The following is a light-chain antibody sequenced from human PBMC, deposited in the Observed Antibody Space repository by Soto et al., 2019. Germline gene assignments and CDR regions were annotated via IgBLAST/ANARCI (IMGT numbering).Light chain of an antibody. CDR3: QQYGNWPLT. V-gene: IGKV3-11*01. Sequence: EIVLTQSPGTLSLSPGERASLSCRASQSVGNFLVWYQQKPGQAPSLLIYDTSNRATGIPARFSCSGSGTDFTLTISSLEPEDFAIYYCQQYGNWPLTFGGGTKVEIK. J-gene: IGKJ4*01. CDR2: DTS. CDR1: QSVGNF.